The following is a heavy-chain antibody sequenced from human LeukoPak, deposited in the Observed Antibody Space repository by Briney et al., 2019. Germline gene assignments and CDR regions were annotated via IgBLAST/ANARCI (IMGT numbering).Heavy chain of an antibody. CDR2: MNPNSGNT. D-gene: IGHD3-16*01. CDR1: GYTFTNYD. CDR3: ATSMGDGYYYYYMDV. J-gene: IGHJ6*03. Sequence: ASVKVSCKASGYTFTNYDINWVRQATGQGLEWMGWMNPNSGNTGYAQKFQGRVTMTRNTSISTAYMELSSLRSEDTAVYYCATSMGDGYYYYYMDVWGKGTTVTVSS. V-gene: IGHV1-8*01.